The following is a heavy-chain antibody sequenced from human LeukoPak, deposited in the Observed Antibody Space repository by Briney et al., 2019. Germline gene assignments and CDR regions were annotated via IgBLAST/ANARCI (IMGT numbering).Heavy chain of an antibody. CDR2: IHFGGGA. J-gene: IGHJ4*02. CDR3: VRDGENYAYFDY. CDR1: GFSVGRKY. Sequence: GGSLRLSCAISGFSVGRKYMAWVRQAPGKGLEWVSTIHFGGGASYADSVKGRFTISRDNSKNMVYLQMKTLTVEDTGVYYCVRDGENYAYFDYWGQGALVTVSS. D-gene: IGHD1-7*01. V-gene: IGHV3-66*01.